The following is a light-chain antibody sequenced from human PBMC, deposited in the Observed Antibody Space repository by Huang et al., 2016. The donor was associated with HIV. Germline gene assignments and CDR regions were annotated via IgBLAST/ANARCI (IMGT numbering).Light chain of an antibody. J-gene: IGKJ2*01. CDR1: QSVSSSY. V-gene: IGKV3-20*01. Sequence: ELVLTQSPGTLSLSPGERVTLSCRTSQSVSSSYLAWYQQKPGQAPRLLIYGASSRSTDIPDRFSGSGSGTDFTLTISRLEPEDFAVYYCQQYVSSPPMYTFGQGTKLEIK. CDR3: QQYVSSPPMYT. CDR2: GAS.